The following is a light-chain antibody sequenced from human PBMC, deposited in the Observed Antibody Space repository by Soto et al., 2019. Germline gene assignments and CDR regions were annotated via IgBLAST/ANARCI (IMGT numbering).Light chain of an antibody. CDR1: QSVLYSSNNKNY. CDR2: WAS. V-gene: IGKV4-1*01. Sequence: DIVMTQSPDSLAVSLGERATINCKSSQSVLYSSNNKNYLAWYQQKPGQPPKLHIYWASTRESGVPDRFSGRGSGTDFTLTISSLQAEDVAVYYCQQYYSTPNTFGQGTKLEIK. CDR3: QQYYSTPNT. J-gene: IGKJ2*01.